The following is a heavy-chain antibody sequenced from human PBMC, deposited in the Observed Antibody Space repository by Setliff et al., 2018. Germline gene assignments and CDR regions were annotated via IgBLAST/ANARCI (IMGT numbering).Heavy chain of an antibody. CDR3: ARDITMIVVVITTFGGMDV. J-gene: IGHJ6*02. D-gene: IGHD3-22*01. Sequence: PGGSLRLSCAASGFTFSSYSMNWVRQAPGKGLEWVSYISSSSSTIYYADSVKGRFTISRDNAKNSLYLQMNSLRAEDTAVYYCARDITMIVVVITTFGGMDVWGQGTTVTVSS. CDR2: ISSSSSTI. CDR1: GFTFSSYS. V-gene: IGHV3-48*04.